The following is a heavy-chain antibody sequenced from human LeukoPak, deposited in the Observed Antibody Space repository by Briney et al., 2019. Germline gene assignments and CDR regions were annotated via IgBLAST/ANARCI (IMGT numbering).Heavy chain of an antibody. Sequence: PGGSLRLSCAASGFTLSSYAMSWVRQAPGKGLEWVSSIRAIGGSTNYAESVKGRFTISRDNSKNTVYLQMNSLRAEDTAVYYCAKVMKGSERLTMVRGVIIKTAGLYYMDVWGKGTTVTVSS. CDR1: GFTLSSYA. CDR3: AKVMKGSERLTMVRGVIIKTAGLYYMDV. J-gene: IGHJ6*03. D-gene: IGHD3-10*01. CDR2: IRAIGGST. V-gene: IGHV3-23*01.